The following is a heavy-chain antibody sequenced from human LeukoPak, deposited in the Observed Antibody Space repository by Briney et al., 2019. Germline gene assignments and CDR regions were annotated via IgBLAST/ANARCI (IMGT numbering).Heavy chain of an antibody. CDR1: GDSVSSNSAA. Sequence: SQTLSLTCAISGDSVSSNSAAWNWIRQSPSRGLEWLVRTYYRSKWYYDYAVAVKSRISINPDTSKNQFSLQLSSVTPEDTAVYYCARDPVGGSTIFDYWGQGTLVTVSS. V-gene: IGHV6-1*01. CDR3: ARDPVGGSTIFDY. J-gene: IGHJ4*02. CDR2: TYYRSKWYY. D-gene: IGHD1-26*01.